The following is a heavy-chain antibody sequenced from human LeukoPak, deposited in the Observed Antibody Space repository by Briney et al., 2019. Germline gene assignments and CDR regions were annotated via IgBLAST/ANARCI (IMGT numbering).Heavy chain of an antibody. Sequence: GSLRLSCAASGYTFSSYSMNWVRQAPGKGLEWVSSISSSSSYIYYADSVKGRFTISRDNAKKSLYLQMNSLRAEDTAVYYCARWDDSSGYYPYYFDYWGQGTLVTVSS. CDR2: ISSSSSYI. CDR3: ARWDDSSGYYPYYFDY. V-gene: IGHV3-21*01. J-gene: IGHJ4*02. CDR1: GYTFSSYS. D-gene: IGHD3-22*01.